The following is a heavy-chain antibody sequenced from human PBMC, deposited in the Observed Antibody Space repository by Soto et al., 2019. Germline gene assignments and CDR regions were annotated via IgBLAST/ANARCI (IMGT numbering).Heavy chain of an antibody. D-gene: IGHD6-19*01. Sequence: SETLSLTCTVSGGSISSYYWSWIRQPPGKGLEWIGYFYYSGSTNYNPSLKSRVTISVDTSKNQFSLKLSSVTAADTAVYYCARMGIAVAGSNWFDPWGQGTLVTVSS. CDR3: ARMGIAVAGSNWFDP. V-gene: IGHV4-59*08. CDR2: FYYSGST. J-gene: IGHJ5*02. CDR1: GGSISSYY.